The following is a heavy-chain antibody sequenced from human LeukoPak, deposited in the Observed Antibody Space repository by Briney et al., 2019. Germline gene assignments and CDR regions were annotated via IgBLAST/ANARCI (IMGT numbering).Heavy chain of an antibody. CDR2: IYYSGST. J-gene: IGHJ2*01. Sequence: PSETLSLTCTVSGGSISSYYWSWIRQPPGKGLEWIGYIYYSGSTNYNPSLKSRVTISVDTSKNQFSLKLSSVTAADTAVYYCARLTPSSNDLWGRGTLVTVSS. V-gene: IGHV4-59*01. CDR3: ARLTPSSNDL. D-gene: IGHD6-13*01. CDR1: GGSISSYY.